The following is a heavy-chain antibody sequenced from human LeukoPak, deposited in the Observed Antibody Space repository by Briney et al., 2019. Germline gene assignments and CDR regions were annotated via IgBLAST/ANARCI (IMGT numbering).Heavy chain of an antibody. CDR3: ARDYGSGSHNWFDP. D-gene: IGHD3-10*01. Sequence: SETLSLTCAVYGGSFSGYYWSWIRQPPGKGLEWIGRIYTSGSTNYNPSLKSRVTMSVDTSKNQFSLKLSSVTAADTAVYYCARDYGSGSHNWFDPWGQGTLVTVSS. V-gene: IGHV4-59*10. CDR1: GGSFSGYY. J-gene: IGHJ5*02. CDR2: IYTSGST.